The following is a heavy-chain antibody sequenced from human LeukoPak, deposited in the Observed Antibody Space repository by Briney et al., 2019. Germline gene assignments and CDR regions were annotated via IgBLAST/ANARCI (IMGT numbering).Heavy chain of an antibody. CDR2: IYYSGST. D-gene: IGHD5-18*01. J-gene: IGHJ6*02. Sequence: SETLSLTCTVSGGSISSGDYYWSWIRQPPGKGLEWIGYIYYSGSTNYNPSLKSRVTISVDTSKNQFSLKLSSVTAADTAVYYCARDTAMGRYYYYGMDVWGQGTTVTVSS. CDR3: ARDTAMGRYYYYGMDV. V-gene: IGHV4-61*08. CDR1: GGSISSGDYY.